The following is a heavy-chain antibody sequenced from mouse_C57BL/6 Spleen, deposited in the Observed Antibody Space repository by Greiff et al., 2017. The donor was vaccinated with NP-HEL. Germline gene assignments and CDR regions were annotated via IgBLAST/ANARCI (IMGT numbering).Heavy chain of an antibody. Sequence: QVQLQQSGPELVKPGASVKISCKASGYTFTDYYINWVKQRPGQGLEWIGWIYPGSGNTKYNEKFKGKATLTVDTSSSTAYMQLCSLTSEDSAVYFCARGFAHSSSYCYWYFDVWGTGTTVTVSS. V-gene: IGHV1-84*01. D-gene: IGHD1-1*01. CDR1: GYTFTDYY. CDR3: ARGFAHSSSYCYWYFDV. CDR2: IYPGSGNT. J-gene: IGHJ1*03.